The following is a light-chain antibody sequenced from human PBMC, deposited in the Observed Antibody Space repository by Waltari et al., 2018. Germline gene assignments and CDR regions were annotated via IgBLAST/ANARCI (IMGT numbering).Light chain of an antibody. J-gene: IGLJ2*01. CDR3: QVWDSTSEVV. V-gene: IGLV3-21*03. CDR2: DDR. Sequence: SYVLTPPPPVSVAPGKTASTPSGADNIEKTLVPWYQKRPGQAPVLVISDDRDRPSGIPERFSGSSSGSTATLTITRVEAADEADYYCQVWDSTSEVVFGGGTKLTVL. CDR1: NIEKTL.